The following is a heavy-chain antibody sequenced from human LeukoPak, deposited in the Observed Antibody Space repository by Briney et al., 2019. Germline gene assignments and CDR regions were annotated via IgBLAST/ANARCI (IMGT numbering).Heavy chain of an antibody. CDR2: IYCSGST. V-gene: IGHV4-30-4*07. D-gene: IGHD3-3*01. CDR3: ASQLTIEWFHDY. J-gene: IGHJ4*02. CDR1: GGSISSGGYS. Sequence: SQTLSLTCAVSGGSISSGGYSWSWIRQPPGKGLEWIGYIYCSGSTYYNPSLKSRVTISVDTSKNQFSLKLSSVTAADTAVYYCASQLTIEWFHDYWGQGTLVTVSS.